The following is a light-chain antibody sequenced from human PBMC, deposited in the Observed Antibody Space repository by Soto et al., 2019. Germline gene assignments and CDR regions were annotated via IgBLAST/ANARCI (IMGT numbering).Light chain of an antibody. J-gene: IGKJ2*01. V-gene: IGKV3-20*01. Sequence: EIVLAQSPGTLSLSPGERPTLSCRASQSISSNYLAWYQQKPGQAPRLLIFGASSRAAGIPGRFGGSGSGTDFTLTISRLEPEDFAVYYCQQYGSSPYTFGQGTKLEI. CDR2: GAS. CDR3: QQYGSSPYT. CDR1: QSISSNY.